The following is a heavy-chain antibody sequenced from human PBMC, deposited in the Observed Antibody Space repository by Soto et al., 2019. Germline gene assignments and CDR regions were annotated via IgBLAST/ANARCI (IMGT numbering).Heavy chain of an antibody. CDR3: ARGVGSGSYYNQYHWFDP. D-gene: IGHD3-10*01. J-gene: IGHJ5*02. CDR2: INVYNGNT. V-gene: IGHV1-18*01. CDR1: GYTFTNYG. Sequence: QVQLVQSGGEVKKPGASVKVSCKASGYTFTNYGISWVRQAPGQGLEWMGWINVYNGNTKYAQKVQGRVTMTTDTSTSTDYMELRSLRSDDTAVYYCARGVGSGSYYNQYHWFDPWGQGTLVTVSS.